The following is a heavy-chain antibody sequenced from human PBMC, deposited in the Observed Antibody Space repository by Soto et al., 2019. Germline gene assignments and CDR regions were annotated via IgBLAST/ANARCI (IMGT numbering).Heavy chain of an antibody. J-gene: IGHJ4*02. CDR2: IYSGGST. Sequence: LRLSCAASGFTVSSNYMSWVRQAPGKGLEWVSVIYSGGSTYYADSVKGRLTISRDNSKNTLYLQMNSLRAEDTAVYYCARTVAGSFDYWGQGTLVTVSS. CDR1: GFTVSSNY. D-gene: IGHD6-19*01. V-gene: IGHV3-53*01. CDR3: ARTVAGSFDY.